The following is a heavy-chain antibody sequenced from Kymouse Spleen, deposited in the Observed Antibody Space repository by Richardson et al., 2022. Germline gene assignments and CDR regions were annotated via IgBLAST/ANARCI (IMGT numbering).Heavy chain of an antibody. J-gene: IGHJ4*02. CDR3: AREKNYYGSGSYSLLFDY. CDR2: IYYSGST. V-gene: IGHV4-61*01. CDR1: GGSVSSGSYY. Sequence: QVQLQESGPGLVKPSETLSLTCTVSGGSVSSGSYYWSWIRQPPGKGLEWIGYIYYSGSTNYNPSLKSRVTISVDTSKNQFSLKLSSVTAADTAVYYCAREKNYYGSGSYSLLFDYWGQGTLVTVSS. D-gene: IGHD3-10*01.